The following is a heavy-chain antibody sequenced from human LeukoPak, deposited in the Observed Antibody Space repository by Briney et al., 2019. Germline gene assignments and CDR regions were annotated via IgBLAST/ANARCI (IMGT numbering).Heavy chain of an antibody. CDR2: IRDDGT. CDR3: AKDLPQLWLKGSFDH. V-gene: IGHV3-23*01. Sequence: GGSLRLSCAASGFTLSSCAMSWVRQAPGRGQEWVSAIRDDGTWYADSVTGRFTISRDSSKNTLYLQLSSLGVEDTAIYYCAKDLPQLWLKGSFDHWGQGILVSVSS. D-gene: IGHD5-18*01. J-gene: IGHJ4*02. CDR1: GFTLSSCA.